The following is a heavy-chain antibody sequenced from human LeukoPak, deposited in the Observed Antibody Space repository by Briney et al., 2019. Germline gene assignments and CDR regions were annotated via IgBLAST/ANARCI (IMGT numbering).Heavy chain of an antibody. J-gene: IGHJ4*02. CDR1: GYTFTGYY. CDR3: ARGELNYFDY. D-gene: IGHD1-26*01. CDR2: INPNSGGT. Sequence: ASVKVSCKASGYTFTGYYMHWVRQAPGQGLEWMGWINPNSGGTNYAQKFQGRVTMTRDTSTSTVYMELSSLRSEDTAVYYCARGELNYFDYWGQGTLVTVSS. V-gene: IGHV1-2*02.